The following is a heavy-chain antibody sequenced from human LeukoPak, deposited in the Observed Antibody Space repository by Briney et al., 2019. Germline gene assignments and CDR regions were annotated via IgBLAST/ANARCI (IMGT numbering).Heavy chain of an antibody. D-gene: IGHD2-15*01. CDR3: ARACGASCYAVDYYYYGMDV. V-gene: IGHV3-48*03. J-gene: IGHJ6*02. CDR1: GFTFSSFE. CDR2: ISSSGSSI. Sequence: GGSLRLSCAASGFTFSSFEMNWVRQAPGKGLEWVSYISSSGSSIYHADSVKGRFTISRDNAKNSLYLQMNSLGAGDTAVYYCARACGASCYAVDYYYYGMDVWGQGTTVTVSS.